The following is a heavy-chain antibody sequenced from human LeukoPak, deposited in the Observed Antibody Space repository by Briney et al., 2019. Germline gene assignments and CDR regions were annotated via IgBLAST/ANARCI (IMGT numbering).Heavy chain of an antibody. Sequence: PGRSLRLSCAASGFTFSSYGMHWVRRAPGKGLEWVAVIWYDGSSKYYADSVKGRFTISRDNSKNTLYLQMNSLRAEDTAVYYCARGPVTAIPGDLDYWGQGTLVTVSS. J-gene: IGHJ4*02. CDR1: GFTFSSYG. CDR2: IWYDGSSK. V-gene: IGHV3-33*01. CDR3: ARGPVTAIPGDLDY. D-gene: IGHD2-21*02.